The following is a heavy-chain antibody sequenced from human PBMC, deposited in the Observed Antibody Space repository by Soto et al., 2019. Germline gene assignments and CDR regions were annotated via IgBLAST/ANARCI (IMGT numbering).Heavy chain of an antibody. D-gene: IGHD4-17*01. J-gene: IGHJ6*03. V-gene: IGHV3-23*01. CDR3: AKDHDYGDYDYYYYMDV. CDR1: GFTFSSYA. CDR2: ISGSGGST. Sequence: EVQLLESGGGSVQPGGSLRLSCAASGFTFSSYAMSWVRQAPGKGLEWVSAISGSGGSTYYADSVKGRFTISRDNSKNTLYLQMNSLRAEDTAVYYCAKDHDYGDYDYYYYMDVWGKGTTVTVSS.